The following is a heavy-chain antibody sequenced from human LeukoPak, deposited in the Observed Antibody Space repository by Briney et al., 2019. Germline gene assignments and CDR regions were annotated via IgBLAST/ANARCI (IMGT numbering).Heavy chain of an antibody. CDR3: ARETLYSSGWKFDY. V-gene: IGHV4-4*07. D-gene: IGHD6-19*01. CDR1: GGSISNQY. J-gene: IGHJ4*02. Sequence: PSGTLPLTCTVSGGSISNQYWSWIRQPAGKGLEWIGRIYTSGRTNFNPSLKSRITISVDESTNQFSLKLTSVTAADTAVYFCARETLYSSGWKFDYWGQGTQVAVSS. CDR2: IYTSGRT.